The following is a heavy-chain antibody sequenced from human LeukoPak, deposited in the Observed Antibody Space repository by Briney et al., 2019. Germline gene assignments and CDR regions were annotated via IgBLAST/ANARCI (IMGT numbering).Heavy chain of an antibody. CDR1: GGTFSSYD. CDR2: IIPMFGTA. J-gene: IGHJ5*02. Sequence: ASVKVSCKASGGTFSSYDISWVRQAPGQGLEWMGGIIPMFGTANYAQKFQGRVTMTTDTSTRTAYMEMRSLRSDDTAVYYCARDGLHRMNGYGGWFDPWGQGTLVTVSS. V-gene: IGHV1-69*05. D-gene: IGHD4-23*01. CDR3: ARDGLHRMNGYGGWFDP.